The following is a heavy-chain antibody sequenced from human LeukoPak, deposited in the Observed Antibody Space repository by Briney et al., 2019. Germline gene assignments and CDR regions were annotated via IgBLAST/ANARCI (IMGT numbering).Heavy chain of an antibody. V-gene: IGHV4-59*12. CDR2: IYYSGST. D-gene: IGHD3-3*01. CDR1: GGSISSYY. Sequence: PSETLSLTCTVSGGSISSYYWSWIRQPPGKGLEWIGYIYYSGSTNYNPSLKSRVAISVDTSKNQFSLKLSSVTAADTAVYYCAREPLDGRSGYYDYWGQGTLVTVSS. CDR3: AREPLDGRSGYYDY. J-gene: IGHJ4*02.